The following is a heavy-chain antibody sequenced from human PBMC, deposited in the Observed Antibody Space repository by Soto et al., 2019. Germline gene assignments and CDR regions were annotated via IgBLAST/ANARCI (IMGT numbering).Heavy chain of an antibody. V-gene: IGHV4-61*01. CDR1: GGSISSDSYY. D-gene: IGHD3-10*01. J-gene: IGHJ4*02. CDR3: ARDPGSWYFDS. CDR2: IYYSGST. Sequence: PSETLSLTCTFSGGSISSDSYYLGWIRQSPEKGLEWIASIYYSGSTNYNPSLRSRVNISVDTSKNQLSLKMSSVTAADTAVYYCARDPGSWYFDSWGQGILVTVSS.